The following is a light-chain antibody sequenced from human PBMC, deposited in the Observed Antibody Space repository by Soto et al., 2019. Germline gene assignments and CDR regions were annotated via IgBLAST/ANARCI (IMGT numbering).Light chain of an antibody. V-gene: IGKV3-11*01. CDR2: DAF. Sequence: EIVLTQSPATLSLSPGERATLSCRASQSVGTYLAWYQQKRGQAPRLLIYDAFYRATGIPARFSGGGSGTDFTLTISSLEPEDFAVYYCQQRASWPLTFGGGTKVEI. CDR1: QSVGTY. CDR3: QQRASWPLT. J-gene: IGKJ4*01.